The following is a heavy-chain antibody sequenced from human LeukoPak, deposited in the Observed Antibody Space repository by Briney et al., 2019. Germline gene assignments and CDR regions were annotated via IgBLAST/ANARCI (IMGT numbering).Heavy chain of an antibody. CDR3: AKDSAYGGNSPSDY. D-gene: IGHD4-23*01. Sequence: GGSLRLCCAASGFTFSAYAMSWVRQAPGKGLEWVSGISGGGGSTYNADSVKGRFTTSRDNSKNTLYLQMNSLRADDTAVYYCAKDSAYGGNSPSDYWGQGTLVTVSS. J-gene: IGHJ4*02. CDR2: ISGGGGST. CDR1: GFTFSAYA. V-gene: IGHV3-23*01.